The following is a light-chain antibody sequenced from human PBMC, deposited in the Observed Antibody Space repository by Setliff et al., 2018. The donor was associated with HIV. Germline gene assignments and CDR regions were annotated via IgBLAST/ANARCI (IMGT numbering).Light chain of an antibody. Sequence: QSALTQPRSVSGSPGQSVSISCTGTSSDVGAYNYVSWFQQHPGKAPKLIIYDVTKRPSGVPDRFSASKSAYTASLTISGLQPEDEADYYCCSYTSSLTYVFGIGTKVT. CDR2: DVT. J-gene: IGLJ1*01. CDR1: SSDVGAYNY. V-gene: IGLV2-11*01. CDR3: CSYTSSLTYV.